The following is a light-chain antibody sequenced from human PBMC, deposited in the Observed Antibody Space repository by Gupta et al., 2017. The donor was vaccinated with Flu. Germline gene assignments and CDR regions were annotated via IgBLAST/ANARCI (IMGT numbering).Light chain of an antibody. J-gene: IGLJ3*02. CDR1: SSNIGAGYD. CDR2: GSS. V-gene: IGLV1-40*01. Sequence: QSVLTQPPPVSGAPGQRVTISCTGSSSNIGAGYDVHWYQQLPGRAPKVLIYGSSNRPSGVPDRFFGSKSGISASLAITGLQAEDEADYYCQSYDTSLSGWVFGGGTKVTAL. CDR3: QSYDTSLSGWV.